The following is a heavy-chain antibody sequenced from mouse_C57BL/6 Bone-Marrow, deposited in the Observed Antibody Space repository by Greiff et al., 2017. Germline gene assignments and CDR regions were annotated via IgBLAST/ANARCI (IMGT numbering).Heavy chain of an antibody. CDR1: GYAFSSYW. CDR2: SYPGDGDT. D-gene: IGHD1-1*01. V-gene: IGHV1-80*01. CDR3: ARSITTVETAWFAY. Sequence: VQLQPSGAALVKPGASVKISCKASGYAFSSYWMNWVKQRPGKGLEWIGQSYPGDGDTNYNGKFKGKATLTADKSSSTAYMQLSSLTSEDSAVYFCARSITTVETAWFAYWGQGTLVTVSA. J-gene: IGHJ3*01.